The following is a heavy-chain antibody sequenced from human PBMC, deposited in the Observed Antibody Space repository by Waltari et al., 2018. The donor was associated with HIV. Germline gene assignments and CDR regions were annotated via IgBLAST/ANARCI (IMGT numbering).Heavy chain of an antibody. CDR1: GFTFSNFG. Sequence: QVQLVQSGGGMVQPGRSLRLSCAASGFTFSNFGMHWVRQAPGKGLEWVAVMSHHGRSDHYADSVKGRFTISRDNSKDTLFLEMDNVRPEDTSLYFCAKDRSDFWTGFLDHWGQGALVTVTS. D-gene: IGHD3-3*01. V-gene: IGHV3-30*18. CDR3: AKDRSDFWTGFLDH. CDR2: MSHHGRSD. J-gene: IGHJ4*02.